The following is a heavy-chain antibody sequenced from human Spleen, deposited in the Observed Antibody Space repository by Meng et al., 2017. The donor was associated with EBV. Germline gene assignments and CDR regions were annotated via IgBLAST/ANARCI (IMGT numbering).Heavy chain of an antibody. Sequence: QLRLTGSGPGQVTPSEPRPLTCMGSGGPISSFSYWGWIRQPPGRGLEWIGSVHYSGSTYYSPSLKSRITVSVDTSKNQFSLRLTSVTAADTAVYYCARPFPSIVSPRLDPFGDWGQGTLVTVSS. D-gene: IGHD5/OR15-5a*01. V-gene: IGHV4-39*01. CDR3: ARPFPSIVSPRLDPFGD. J-gene: IGHJ4*02. CDR2: VHYSGST. CDR1: GGPISSFSY.